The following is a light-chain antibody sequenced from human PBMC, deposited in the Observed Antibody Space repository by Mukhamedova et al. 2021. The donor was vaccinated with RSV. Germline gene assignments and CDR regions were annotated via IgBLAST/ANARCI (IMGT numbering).Light chain of an antibody. CDR1: QSVSSSY. CDR3: QRYGSSPGLT. J-gene: IGKJ4*01. Sequence: SCRASQSVSSSYLAWYQQKPGQAPRLLIYGGSSRATGIPDRFSGSGSGTDFTLTISRLEPEDFAVYYCQRYGSSPGLTFGGGTK. V-gene: IGKV3-20*01. CDR2: GGS.